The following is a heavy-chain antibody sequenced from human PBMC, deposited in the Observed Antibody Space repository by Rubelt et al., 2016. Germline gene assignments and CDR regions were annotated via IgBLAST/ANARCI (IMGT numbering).Heavy chain of an antibody. CDR3: ARDLPPFRRYNWNFPLDY. D-gene: IGHD1-7*01. V-gene: IGHV1-18*01. CDR2: ISAYNGNT. J-gene: IGHJ4*02. Sequence: QVQLVQSGAEVKKPGASVKVSCKASGYTFTSYGISWVRQAPGQGLEWMGWISAYNGNTNYAQKRQGRRPMTPDTSTSTASMELRSLGSDDTAVYYCARDLPPFRRYNWNFPLDYWGQGTLVTVSS. CDR1: GYTFTSYG.